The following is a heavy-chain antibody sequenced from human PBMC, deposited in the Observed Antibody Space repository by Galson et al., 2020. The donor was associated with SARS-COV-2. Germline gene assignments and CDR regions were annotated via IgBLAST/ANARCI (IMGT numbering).Heavy chain of an antibody. CDR1: GYTFTSYA. Sequence: ASVKVSCKASGYTFTSYAMHWVRQAPGQRLEWMGWINAGNGNTKYSQKFQGRVTITRDTSASTAYMELSSLRSEDTAVYYCARGKPLRYCGWRYGDSYYDMDVWGEGTTVTFAS. CDR2: INAGNGNT. V-gene: IGHV1-3*01. CDR3: ARGKPLRYCGWRYGDSYYDMDV. J-gene: IGHJ6*04. D-gene: IGHD3-9*01.